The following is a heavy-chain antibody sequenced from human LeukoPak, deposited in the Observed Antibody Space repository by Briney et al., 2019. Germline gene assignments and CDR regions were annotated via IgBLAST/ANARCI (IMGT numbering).Heavy chain of an antibody. J-gene: IGHJ3*02. D-gene: IGHD7-27*01. CDR1: GGSISSYY. CDR2: IYHSGST. Sequence: SETLSLTCTVSGGSISSYYWSWIRQPPGKGLEWIGYIYHSGSTNYNPSLKSRVTISVDTSKNQFSLKLSSVTAADTAVYYCARLHGSGAFDIWGQGTMVTVSS. V-gene: IGHV4-59*01. CDR3: ARLHGSGAFDI.